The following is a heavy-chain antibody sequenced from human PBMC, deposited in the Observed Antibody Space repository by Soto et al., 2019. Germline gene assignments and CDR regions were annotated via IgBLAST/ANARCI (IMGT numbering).Heavy chain of an antibody. CDR2: VYHTGAT. J-gene: IGHJ4*02. V-gene: IGHV4-59*01. D-gene: IGHD1-26*01. CDR1: GDSISSSY. Sequence: PSETLSLTCTVSGDSISSSYWSWIRQSPERGLEWIAYVYHTGATNYNPSLKSRVTISLDTSKGQFSLNLTSLTTADTAVYFCARGGNRYSNVASGVGGFDFWGQGSLVTVSS. CDR3: ARGGNRYSNVASGVGGFDF.